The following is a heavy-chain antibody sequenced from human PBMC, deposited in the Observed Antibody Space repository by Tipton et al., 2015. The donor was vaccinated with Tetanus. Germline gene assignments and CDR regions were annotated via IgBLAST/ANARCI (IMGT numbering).Heavy chain of an antibody. CDR3: AKEALGVLNL. J-gene: IGHJ6*04. V-gene: IGHV3-23*01. Sequence: SLRLSCAASGFTFKSYTMNWVRQAPGNGLEWVAAISGSRLTPYYADSVKGRFTISRDNSKNTVSLQLNSLRADGTAIYYCAKEALGVLNLWGKGTTVIVSS. D-gene: IGHD1-14*01. CDR1: GFTFKSYT. CDR2: ISGSRLTP.